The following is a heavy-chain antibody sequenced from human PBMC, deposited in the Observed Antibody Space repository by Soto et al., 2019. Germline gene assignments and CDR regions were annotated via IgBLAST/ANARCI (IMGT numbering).Heavy chain of an antibody. J-gene: IGHJ5*02. D-gene: IGHD6-19*01. CDR3: AGGAVAGSGSQGS. CDR1: GGSIDNYY. V-gene: IGHV4-59*01. CDR2: IYYSGST. Sequence: SETLSLTCTVSGGSIDNYYWSWIRHPPGKGLEWIAYIYYSGSTNYNPSLRSRVTMSVDTSKNQFSLKLSSVTAADTAVYYCAGGAVAGSGSQGSWGQGTLVTVSS.